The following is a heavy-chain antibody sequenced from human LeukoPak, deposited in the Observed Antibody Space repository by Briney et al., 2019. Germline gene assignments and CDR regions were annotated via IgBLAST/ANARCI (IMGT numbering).Heavy chain of an antibody. CDR3: ARVPPRPTYYDFWSGYYTLPDY. J-gene: IGHJ4*02. CDR2: MNPNSGNT. D-gene: IGHD3-3*01. Sequence: ASVKVSCKASGYTFTSYDINWVRQATGQGLEWMGWMNPNSGNTGYAQKFQGRVTMTRNTSIGTAYMELSSLRSEDTAVYYCARVPPRPTYYDFWSGYYTLPDYWGQGTLVTVSS. CDR1: GYTFTSYD. V-gene: IGHV1-8*01.